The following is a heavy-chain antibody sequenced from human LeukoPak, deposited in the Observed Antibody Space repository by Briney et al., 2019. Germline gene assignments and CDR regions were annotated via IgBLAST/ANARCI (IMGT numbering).Heavy chain of an antibody. CDR1: GFTFNSYA. CDR2: ISGSGGST. Sequence: GGSLRLSCAASGFTFNSYAMSWVRQAPGKGLEWVSAISGSGGSTYYADSVKGRFTISRDNSKNTLYLQMNSLRAEDTAVYYCAKDSSGYYWSAFDYWGQGTLVTVSS. D-gene: IGHD3-22*01. V-gene: IGHV3-23*01. J-gene: IGHJ4*02. CDR3: AKDSSGYYWSAFDY.